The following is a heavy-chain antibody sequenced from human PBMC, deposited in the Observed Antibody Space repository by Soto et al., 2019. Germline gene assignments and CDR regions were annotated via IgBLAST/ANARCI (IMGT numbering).Heavy chain of an antibody. D-gene: IGHD3-3*02. J-gene: IGHJ6*02. CDR3: ARVAFSYFGMDV. CDR1: GGAISSYY. CDR2: VFSSGST. Sequence: PSETLSLTCSVPGGAISSYYWSWVRQPAGKGLEWIGRVFSSGSTNYNASPKSRVSMSMDTSKNEVSLTLRSVTAADTAVYYCARVAFSYFGMDVWGPGTTVTVSS. V-gene: IGHV4-4*07.